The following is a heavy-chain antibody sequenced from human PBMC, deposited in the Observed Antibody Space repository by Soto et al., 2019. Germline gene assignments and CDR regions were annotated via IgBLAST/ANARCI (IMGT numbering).Heavy chain of an antibody. V-gene: IGHV4-34*01. CDR2: ISHSGST. J-gene: IGHJ4*02. D-gene: IGHD6-13*01. Sequence: PSETLSLTCAVNGGSISDYYWTWIRQPPGKGLEWIGEISHSGSTNYNPSLKSRLTISVDTSRNEFSLKLRSVTAADTALYFCARTRAPATDAVGSWGQGTLVTVSS. CDR3: ARTRAPATDAVGS. CDR1: GGSISDYY.